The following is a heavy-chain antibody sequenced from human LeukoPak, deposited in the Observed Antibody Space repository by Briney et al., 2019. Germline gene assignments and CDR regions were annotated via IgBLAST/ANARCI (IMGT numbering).Heavy chain of an antibody. D-gene: IGHD2-21*01. V-gene: IGHV4-59*11. Sequence: SETLSLTCTVSGGSISSHYWSWIRQPPGKGLELMGYIYYNGNTNYNPSLKSRLTISVDTSKNHFSLKLSAVTAADTAVYYCARDGDHQCDSSVVYLQHWGQGTRVTVSS. CDR2: IYYNGNT. J-gene: IGHJ1*01. CDR1: GGSISSHY. CDR3: ARDGDHQCDSSVVYLQH.